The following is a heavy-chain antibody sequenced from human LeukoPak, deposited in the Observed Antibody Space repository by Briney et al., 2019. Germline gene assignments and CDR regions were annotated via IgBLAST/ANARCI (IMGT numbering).Heavy chain of an antibody. CDR2: ISSSSSAI. CDR1: GFTFSTYN. D-gene: IGHD2-15*01. CDR3: AREVVIDY. V-gene: IGHV3-48*01. Sequence: GGSLRLSCAASGFTFSTYNTNWVRQAPGKGLEWVSYISSSSSAIYYADSVKGRFTISRDNAKDSLYLQMNSLRAEDTAVYYCAREVVIDYWGQGTLVTVSS. J-gene: IGHJ4*02.